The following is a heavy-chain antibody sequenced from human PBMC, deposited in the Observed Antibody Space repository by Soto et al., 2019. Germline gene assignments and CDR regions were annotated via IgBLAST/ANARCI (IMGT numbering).Heavy chain of an antibody. CDR3: AIGGVGYVLDF. CDR2: IYYSGIT. Sequence: TSEPMSVPCTVSGGNIRSHYWRWISKNTGKGLEWIGYIYYSGITDYNPSLKSRVTISVDTSKSQFSLKLSSVTAAYSSEYDCAIGGVGYVLDFLGQGTLVTGSS. CDR1: GGNIRSHY. D-gene: IGHD5-18*01. J-gene: IGHJ4*02. V-gene: IGHV4-59*11.